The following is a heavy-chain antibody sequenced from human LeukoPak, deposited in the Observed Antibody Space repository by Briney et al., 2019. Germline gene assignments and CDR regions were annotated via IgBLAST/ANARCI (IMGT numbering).Heavy chain of an antibody. CDR1: GYTFTSYG. J-gene: IGHJ4*02. Sequence: ASVKVSCKASGYTFTSYGISWVRQAPGQGLEWMGWISAYNGNTNYAQKLQGRVTMTTDTSTSTAYMELRSLRSGDTAVYYCARDYTHSIAAAGTCFDYWGQGTLVTVSS. D-gene: IGHD6-13*01. V-gene: IGHV1-18*01. CDR3: ARDYTHSIAAAGTCFDY. CDR2: ISAYNGNT.